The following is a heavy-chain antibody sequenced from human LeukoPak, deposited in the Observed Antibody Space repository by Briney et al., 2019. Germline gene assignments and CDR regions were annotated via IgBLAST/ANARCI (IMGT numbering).Heavy chain of an antibody. Sequence: GRSLRLSCAASGFTFSSYGMHWVRQAPGEGLEWVAVIWYDGSNKYYADSVKGRFTISRDNSKNTLYLQMNSLRAEDTAVYYCARESSVPDYWGQGTLVTVSS. CDR1: GFTFSSYG. CDR2: IWYDGSNK. V-gene: IGHV3-33*01. D-gene: IGHD6-6*01. J-gene: IGHJ4*02. CDR3: ARESSVPDY.